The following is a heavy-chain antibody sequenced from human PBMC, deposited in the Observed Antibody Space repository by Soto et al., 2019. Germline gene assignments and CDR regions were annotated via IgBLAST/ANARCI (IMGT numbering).Heavy chain of an antibody. CDR3: ARSQGSSTSLEIYYYYYYGMDV. J-gene: IGHJ6*02. D-gene: IGHD2-2*01. CDR1: GGTFSNYA. Sequence: QVQLVQSGAEVKKPGSSVKVSCKASGGTFSNYAISWVRQAPGQGLEWMGGIIPISGTANYAQKFQGRVTITAGESTSTAYMELSSLRSEDTAVYYCARSQGSSTSLEIYYYYYYGMDVWGQGTTVTLSS. V-gene: IGHV1-69*01. CDR2: IIPISGTA.